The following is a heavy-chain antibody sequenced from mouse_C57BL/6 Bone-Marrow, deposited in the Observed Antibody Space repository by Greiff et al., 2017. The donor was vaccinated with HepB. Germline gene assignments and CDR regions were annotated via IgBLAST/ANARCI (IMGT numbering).Heavy chain of an antibody. V-gene: IGHV14-1*01. D-gene: IGHD2-12*01. J-gene: IGHJ2*01. CDR1: GFNIKDYY. CDR3: TTRGLLQFLFDY. CDR2: SDPEDGDT. Sequence: VQLQQSGAELVRPGASVKLSCTASGFNIKDYYMHWVKQRPEQGLEWIGRSDPEDGDTEYAPKFQGKATMTADTSSNTAYLQLSSLTSEDTAVYYCTTRGLLQFLFDYWGQGTTLTVSS.